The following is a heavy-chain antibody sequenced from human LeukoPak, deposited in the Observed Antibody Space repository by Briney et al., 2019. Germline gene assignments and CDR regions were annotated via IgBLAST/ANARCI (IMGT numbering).Heavy chain of an antibody. D-gene: IGHD4-17*01. Sequence: SETLSLTCTDSGGSISSYYWSWIRQPPGKGLEWIGYIYYSGSTNYNPSLKSRVTISVDTSKNQFSLKLSSVTAADTAVYYCARYSFYGDYQYYFDYWGQGTLVTVSS. CDR1: GGSISSYY. CDR2: IYYSGST. J-gene: IGHJ4*02. V-gene: IGHV4-59*08. CDR3: ARYSFYGDYQYYFDY.